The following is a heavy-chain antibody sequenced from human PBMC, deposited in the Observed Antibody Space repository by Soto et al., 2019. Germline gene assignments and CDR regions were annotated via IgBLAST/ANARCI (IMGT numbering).Heavy chain of an antibody. Sequence: SETLSLTCTVSGGSISSYYWSWIRQPPGKGLEWIGYIYYSASTNYSPSLKSRVTISVDTSKNQFSLNLSSVTAADTAVYYCARGGGSGYVYYYYYGMDVWGQGTTVT. CDR1: GGSISSYY. V-gene: IGHV4-59*01. D-gene: IGHD3-22*01. CDR3: ARGGGSGYVYYYYYGMDV. J-gene: IGHJ6*02. CDR2: IYYSAST.